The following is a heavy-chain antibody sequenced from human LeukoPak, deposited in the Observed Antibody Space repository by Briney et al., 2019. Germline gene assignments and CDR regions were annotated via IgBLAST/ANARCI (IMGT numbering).Heavy chain of an antibody. V-gene: IGHV1-18*01. CDR1: GYTFTSYG. CDR2: VSAYNGKT. J-gene: IGHJ1*01. Sequence: ASVNVSCKASGYTFTSYGISWVGQAAGHGREWMGWVSAYNGKTNYAQKLQGRVTLTTDTSTSTAYMALRRLRSNGTAVYYCARAPTIGYDSSGYYTVEYFQHWGQGTLVTVPS. CDR3: ARAPTIGYDSSGYYTVEYFQH. D-gene: IGHD3-22*01.